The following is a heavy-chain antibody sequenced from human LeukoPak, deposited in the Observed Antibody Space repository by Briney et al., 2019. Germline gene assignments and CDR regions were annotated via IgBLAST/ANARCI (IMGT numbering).Heavy chain of an antibody. CDR1: GYTFTSYA. D-gene: IGHD6-13*01. CDR3: ARESPRLSRDFDY. Sequence: ASVNVSCKASGYTFTSYAMHWVRQAPGQRLEWMGWINAGNGNTKYSQKFQGRVTITRDTSASTAYMELSSLRSEDTAVYYCARESPRLSRDFDYWGQGTLVTVSS. J-gene: IGHJ4*02. CDR2: INAGNGNT. V-gene: IGHV1-3*01.